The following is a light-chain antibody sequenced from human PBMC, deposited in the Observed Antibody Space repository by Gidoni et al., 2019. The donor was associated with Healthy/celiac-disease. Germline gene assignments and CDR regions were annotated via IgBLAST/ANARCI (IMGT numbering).Light chain of an antibody. CDR2: GAS. J-gene: IGKJ1*01. V-gene: IGKV3-15*01. Sequence: IVMTQSPATLSVSPGERATLSCRASQSVSSNLAWYQQKPGQAPRLLIYGASTRATGIPARFSGSGSGTEFTLTISSLQSEDCAVYYCQQYNNWHPWTFGQGTKVEIK. CDR3: QQYNNWHPWT. CDR1: QSVSSN.